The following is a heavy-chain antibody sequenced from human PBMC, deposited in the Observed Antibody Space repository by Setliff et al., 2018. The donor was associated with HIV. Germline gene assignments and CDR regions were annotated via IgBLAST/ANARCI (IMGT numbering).Heavy chain of an antibody. V-gene: IGHV3-74*01. J-gene: IGHJ4*02. Sequence: PGESLKISCAASGFTFSSYAMSWVRQAPGKGLVWVSRINSDGSSTTYADSVKGRFTISRDNAKNTLYLQMNSLRAEDTAVYYCARGGSNSWSPFDFWGQGTLVTVSS. D-gene: IGHD6-13*01. CDR3: ARGGSNSWSPFDF. CDR1: GFTFSSYA. CDR2: INSDGSST.